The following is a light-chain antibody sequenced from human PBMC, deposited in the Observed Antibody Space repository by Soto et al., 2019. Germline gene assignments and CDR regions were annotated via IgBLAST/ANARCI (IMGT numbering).Light chain of an antibody. CDR1: QSVTTR. CDR2: GAS. V-gene: IGKV3-20*01. CDR3: QRYGGSPIT. Sequence: IVLTQSPGTLSLSPGERVTLSSRASQSVTTRLAWYQHKPAQAPTLLMSGASNRASGVPVRFSGSGSGTDFTLTITRLEPEVFALYYCQRYGGSPITFGLGTRLEIK. J-gene: IGKJ5*01.